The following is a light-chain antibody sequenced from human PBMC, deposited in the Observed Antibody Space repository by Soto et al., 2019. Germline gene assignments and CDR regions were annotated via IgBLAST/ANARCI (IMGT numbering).Light chain of an antibody. CDR3: QQYYTWPIT. CDR1: QSVSSY. V-gene: IGKV3-11*01. CDR2: DAS. J-gene: IGKJ4*01. Sequence: IVYTQSPATLSLSPGERATLSCRASQSVSSYLAWYQQKPGQAPRLLIYDASNRATGIPARFSGSGSGTDFTLTISSLQSEDCAVYYCQQYYTWPITFGGGTKV.